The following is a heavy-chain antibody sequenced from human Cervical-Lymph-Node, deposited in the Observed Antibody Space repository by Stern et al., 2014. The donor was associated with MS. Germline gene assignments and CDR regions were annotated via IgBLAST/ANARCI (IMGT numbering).Heavy chain of an antibody. CDR1: GFNFSSYA. V-gene: IGHV3-30-3*01. J-gene: IGHJ6*02. D-gene: IGHD3-10*01. CDR2: ISYDGSKA. Sequence: VQLVESGGGVVQPGRSLRLSCAATGFNFSSYAMQWVRQAPGKGLEWVAVISYDGSKAYYAVSVKGRFTISRDNSKKTLFLQMNSLRLEDTADYYCARDLLWFGEFDWGAMDVWGHGTTVTVSS. CDR3: ARDLLWFGEFDWGAMDV.